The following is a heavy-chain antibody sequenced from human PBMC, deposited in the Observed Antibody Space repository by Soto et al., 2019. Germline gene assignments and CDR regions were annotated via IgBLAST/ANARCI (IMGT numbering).Heavy chain of an antibody. V-gene: IGHV3-33*08. CDR2: IRYGGSYK. CDR1: GLTFSSYS. J-gene: IGHJ5*02. CDR3: ARDYGIAAAGSCWFDP. Sequence: PGGSLRLSCAASGLTFSSYSMNWVRQAPGKGLEWVSSIRYGGSYKYYADSVKGRFTISRDNSKNTLYLQMNSLRAEDTAVYYCARDYGIAAAGSCWFDPWGQGTLVTVSS. D-gene: IGHD6-13*01.